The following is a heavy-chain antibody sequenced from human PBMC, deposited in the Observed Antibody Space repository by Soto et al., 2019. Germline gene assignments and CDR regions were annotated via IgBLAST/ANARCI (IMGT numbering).Heavy chain of an antibody. J-gene: IGHJ4*02. D-gene: IGHD6-6*01. V-gene: IGHV3-30*18. CDR3: AKSSSPAYFDY. CDR1: GFTFSSYG. CDR2: ISYDGSNK. Sequence: QVQLVESGGGVVQPGRSLRLSCAASGFTFSSYGMHWVRQAPGKGLEWVAVISYDGSNKYYADSVKGRFTISRDNSKNTLYLQMNSLRAEDTAVYYCAKSSSPAYFDYWGQGTLVTVSS.